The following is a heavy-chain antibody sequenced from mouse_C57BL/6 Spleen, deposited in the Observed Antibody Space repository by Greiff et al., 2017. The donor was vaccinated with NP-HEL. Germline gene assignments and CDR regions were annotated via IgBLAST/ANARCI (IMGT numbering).Heavy chain of an antibody. V-gene: IGHV1-4*01. CDR1: GYTFTSYT. D-gene: IGHD1-1*01. Sequence: VQLVESGAELARPGASVKMSCKASGYTFTSYTMHWVKQRPGQGLEWIGYINPSSGYTKYNQKFKDKATLTADKSSSTAYMQLSSLTSEDSAVYYCARGGTVVANWYFDVWGTGTTVTVSS. CDR3: ARGGTVVANWYFDV. CDR2: INPSSGYT. J-gene: IGHJ1*03.